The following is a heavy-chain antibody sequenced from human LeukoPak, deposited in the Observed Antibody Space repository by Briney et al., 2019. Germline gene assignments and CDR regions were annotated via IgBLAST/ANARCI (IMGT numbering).Heavy chain of an antibody. J-gene: IGHJ4*02. D-gene: IGHD2-2*01. V-gene: IGHV4-34*01. CDR3: ARGAYCSSINCYGFDY. CDR2: VNHSGTT. CDR1: GGSFTAFY. Sequence: PSETLSLTCTVYGGSFTAFYWSWLRQPPGKGLEWIGEVNHSGTTNYNPSLKSRVTLSVDTSKNQFSLKLSSVTAADTAVYYCARGAYCSSINCYGFDYWGQGTQVTASS.